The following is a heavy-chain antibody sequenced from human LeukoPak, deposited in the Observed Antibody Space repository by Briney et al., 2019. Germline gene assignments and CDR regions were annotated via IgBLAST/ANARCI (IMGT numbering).Heavy chain of an antibody. CDR2: IYSGGDI. CDR3: ATAGGDGSRMGFDP. J-gene: IGHJ5*02. CDR1: GFSVSNNY. Sequence: GGSLRLSCVASGFSVSNNYMRWVRQPPGKGLEWVSLIYSGGDISYADSVQGRFTISRDNTKSTLYLQMHSLRAEDTAVYYCATAGGDGSRMGFDPWGQGTLVTVSS. D-gene: IGHD2-15*01. V-gene: IGHV3-66*01.